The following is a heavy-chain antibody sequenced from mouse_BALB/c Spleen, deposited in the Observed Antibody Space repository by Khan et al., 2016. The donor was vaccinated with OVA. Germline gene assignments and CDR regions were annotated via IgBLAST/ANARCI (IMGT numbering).Heavy chain of an antibody. CDR3: ARPAYDGYYDY. Sequence: QVQLQQSGPELVRPGVSVKISCKGSGYTFTDYAAYWVKQSHPKSIVWFGLISTYSGNTNYNQKFKGKATMTVDKSSSTAYMEFARLTSEDSAIYDCARPAYDGYYDYWGQGTTLTVSS. CDR2: ISTYSGNT. D-gene: IGHD2-3*01. CDR1: GYTFTDYA. V-gene: IGHV1S137*01. J-gene: IGHJ2*01.